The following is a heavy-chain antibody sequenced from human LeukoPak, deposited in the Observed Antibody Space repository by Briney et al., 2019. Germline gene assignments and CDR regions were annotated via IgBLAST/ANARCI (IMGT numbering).Heavy chain of an antibody. V-gene: IGHV3-48*04. Sequence: GGSLRLSCAASGFTFSSYSMNWVRQAPGRGLEWVSYISSASGSIYYADSVKGRFTISRDNAKNSLFLQMNSLRAEDTAVYYCARLPAYCSSTSCYYDYWGQGTLVTVSS. J-gene: IGHJ4*02. CDR2: ISSASGSI. D-gene: IGHD2-2*01. CDR1: GFTFSSYS. CDR3: ARLPAYCSSTSCYYDY.